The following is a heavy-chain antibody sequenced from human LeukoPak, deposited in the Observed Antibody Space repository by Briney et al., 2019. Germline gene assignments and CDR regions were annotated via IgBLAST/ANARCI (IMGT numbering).Heavy chain of an antibody. CDR1: GYTFTSYG. CDR3: ARGSTPSYYYDSSGHFDY. Sequence: GASVNVSCQASGYTFTSYGLSWMRQAPGQGLEWMGWISAYNGNTNYAQKFQGRVTVTRDTSTRTVYMDLSSLRSEDTAVYYCARGSTPSYYYDSSGHFDYWGQGTLVTVSS. V-gene: IGHV1-18*01. CDR2: ISAYNGNT. J-gene: IGHJ4*02. D-gene: IGHD3-22*01.